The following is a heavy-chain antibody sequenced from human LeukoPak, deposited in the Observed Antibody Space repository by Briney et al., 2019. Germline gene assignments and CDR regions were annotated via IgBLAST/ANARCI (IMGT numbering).Heavy chain of an antibody. Sequence: GGSLRLSCAASGFTVSSNYMSWVRQAPGKGLEWVSVIYSGGSTYYADSVKGRFTISRDSSKNTLYLQMNSLRAEDTAVYYCARAPGSGSYYPYWGQGTLVTVSS. CDR2: IYSGGST. D-gene: IGHD3-10*01. V-gene: IGHV3-53*01. CDR1: GFTVSSNY. J-gene: IGHJ4*02. CDR3: ARAPGSGSYYPY.